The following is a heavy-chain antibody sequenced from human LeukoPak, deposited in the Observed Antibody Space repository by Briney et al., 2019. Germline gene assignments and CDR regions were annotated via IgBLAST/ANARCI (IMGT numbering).Heavy chain of an antibody. CDR1: GYTFTSYG. CDR2: ISAYNGNT. D-gene: IGHD3-10*01. Sequence: ASVKVSCKASGYTFTSYGISWVRQAPGQGLEWMGWISAYNGNTNYAQKLQGRVTMTRDTSISAAYMELSRLRSDDTAVYYCARELLRRYWFDPWGQGTLVTVSS. CDR3: ARELLRRYWFDP. J-gene: IGHJ5*02. V-gene: IGHV1-18*01.